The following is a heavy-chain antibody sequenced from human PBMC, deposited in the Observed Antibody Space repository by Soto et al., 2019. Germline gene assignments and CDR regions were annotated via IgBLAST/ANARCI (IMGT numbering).Heavy chain of an antibody. CDR2: INHSGST. Sequence: ASETLSLTCAVYGGSFSGYYWSWIRQPPGKGLEWIGEINHSGSTNYNPSLKSRVTISVDTSKNQFSLKLSSVTAADTAVYYCARVGIDCSSTSCYELDPWGQGTLVTVSS. CDR3: ARVGIDCSSTSCYELDP. J-gene: IGHJ5*02. D-gene: IGHD2-2*01. CDR1: GGSFSGYY. V-gene: IGHV4-34*01.